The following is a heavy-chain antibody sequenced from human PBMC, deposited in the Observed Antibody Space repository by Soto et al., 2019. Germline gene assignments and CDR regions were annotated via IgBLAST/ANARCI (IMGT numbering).Heavy chain of an antibody. J-gene: IGHJ4*02. V-gene: IGHV3-23*01. Sequence: EVQLLESGGGLVHPGGSLRLSCAASGFTFSSYVMTWVRQAPGKGPEWVSTISGNGDGRYYADSVRGRFTISRDNCVNTLHLRLDSLRVEDAVLYSCAELPWLGDSPGTEYWGQGTLVTVCS. D-gene: IGHD3-10*01. CDR1: GFTFSSYV. CDR2: ISGNGDGR. CDR3: AELPWLGDSPGTEY.